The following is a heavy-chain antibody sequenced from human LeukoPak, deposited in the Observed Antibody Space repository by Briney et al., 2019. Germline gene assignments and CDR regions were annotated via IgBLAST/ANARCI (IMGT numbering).Heavy chain of an antibody. Sequence: SETLSLTCTVSGGSISNSNYSWGWVRQPPGKGLEWIGTIYYSGNTYHTPSLKSRVTISVDTSKNQFSLRLSSVTAADTAVYFCMRHEEEDGYNAKPFDFWGQGTLVTVSS. CDR2: IYYSGNT. D-gene: IGHD5-24*01. CDR1: GGSISNSNYS. CDR3: MRHEEEDGYNAKPFDF. V-gene: IGHV4-39*01. J-gene: IGHJ4*02.